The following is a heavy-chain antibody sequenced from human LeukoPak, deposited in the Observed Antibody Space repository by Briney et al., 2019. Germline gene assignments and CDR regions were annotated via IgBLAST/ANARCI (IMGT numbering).Heavy chain of an antibody. CDR3: ARGGYDYVWGSYRYSFNWFDP. CDR1: GGSISSTSYY. D-gene: IGHD3-16*02. J-gene: IGHJ5*02. Sequence: SETLSLTCTVSGGSISSTSYYWGWIRQPPGKGLEWIGSIYYSGSTYYNPSLKSRVTISVDTSRNQFSLKLSSVTAADTAVYYCARGGYDYVWGSYRYSFNWFDPWGQGTLVTVSS. CDR2: IYYSGST. V-gene: IGHV4-39*01.